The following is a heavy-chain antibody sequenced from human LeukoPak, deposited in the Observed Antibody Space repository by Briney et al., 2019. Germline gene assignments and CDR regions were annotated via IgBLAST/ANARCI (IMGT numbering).Heavy chain of an antibody. Sequence: PGGSLRLSCAASGFTFSSYAMHWVRQAPGKGLEWVAVISYDGSNKYYADSVKGRFTISRDNSKNTLYLQMNSLRAEDTAVYYCASSGWANPVWGQGTMVTVSS. D-gene: IGHD6-19*01. CDR2: ISYDGSNK. CDR1: GFTFSSYA. CDR3: ASSGWANPV. V-gene: IGHV3-30-3*01. J-gene: IGHJ6*02.